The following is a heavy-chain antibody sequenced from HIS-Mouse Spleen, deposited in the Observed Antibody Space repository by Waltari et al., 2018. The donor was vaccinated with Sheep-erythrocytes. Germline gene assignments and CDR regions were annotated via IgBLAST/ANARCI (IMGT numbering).Heavy chain of an antibody. CDR2: SSSSSSYI. Sequence: EVQLVESGGGLVKPGGSLRLSCAASGFTFSSYSMNWVRQASGKGLLWVSSSSSSSSYIYYADSVKGRFTISRDNAKNSLYLQMNSLRAEDTAVYYCARVASGATFDYWGQGTLVTVSS. V-gene: IGHV3-21*01. CDR1: GFTFSSYS. D-gene: IGHD1-26*01. J-gene: IGHJ4*02. CDR3: ARVASGATFDY.